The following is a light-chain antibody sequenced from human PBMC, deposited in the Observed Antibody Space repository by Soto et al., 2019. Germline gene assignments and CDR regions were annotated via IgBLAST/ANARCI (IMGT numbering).Light chain of an antibody. CDR1: QTLRRT. CDR3: QQYRGWPRT. V-gene: IGKV3-15*01. Sequence: IVLMQSPGTLSLSPGERATLSCRASQTLRRTYIAWYQQKPGQAPRLLIYGASTRATGIPARFSGSGSGTEFTLTISSLQSEDSAVYYCQQYRGWPRTFGQGTKVDNK. J-gene: IGKJ1*01. CDR2: GAS.